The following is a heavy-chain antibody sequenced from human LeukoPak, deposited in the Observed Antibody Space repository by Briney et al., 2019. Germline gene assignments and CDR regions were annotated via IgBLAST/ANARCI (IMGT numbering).Heavy chain of an antibody. V-gene: IGHV3-30*18. J-gene: IGHJ4*02. CDR2: ISYDGTNK. Sequence: PGGSLRLSCAASGFTFSSYGMQWVRQAPGKGLEWVAVISYDGTNKNYADSVKGRFTISRDNSMNTLYLQMNSLRPEDTAVYYCAKGWYYFDYRGQGTLVTVSS. CDR3: AKGWYYFDY. D-gene: IGHD6-13*01. CDR1: GFTFSSYG.